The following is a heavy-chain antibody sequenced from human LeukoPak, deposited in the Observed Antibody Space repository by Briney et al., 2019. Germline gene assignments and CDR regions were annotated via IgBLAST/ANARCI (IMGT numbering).Heavy chain of an antibody. CDR1: GFTFSSYG. D-gene: IGHD6-19*01. J-gene: IGHJ5*02. CDR3: ARDPSSGWYLKGWFDP. V-gene: IGHV3-30*02. Sequence: PGVSLRLSCAASGFTFSSYGMHWVRQAPGKGLEWVAFIRYDGSNKYYADSVKGRFTISRDNSKNTLYLQMNSLRAEDTAVYYCARDPSSGWYLKGWFDPWGQGTLVTVSS. CDR2: IRYDGSNK.